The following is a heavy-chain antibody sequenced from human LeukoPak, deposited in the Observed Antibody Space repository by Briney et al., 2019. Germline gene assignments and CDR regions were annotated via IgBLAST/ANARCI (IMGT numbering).Heavy chain of an antibody. CDR3: ARDLGDIVVVPAAMPFDY. J-gene: IGHJ4*02. Sequence: GGSLRLSCAASGFTFSSYGMHWVRQAPGKGLEWVAVIWYDGSNKYYADSVKGRFIISRDNSKNTLYLQMNSLRAEDTAVYYCARDLGDIVVVPAAMPFDYWGQGTLVTVSS. V-gene: IGHV3-33*01. D-gene: IGHD2-2*01. CDR1: GFTFSSYG. CDR2: IWYDGSNK.